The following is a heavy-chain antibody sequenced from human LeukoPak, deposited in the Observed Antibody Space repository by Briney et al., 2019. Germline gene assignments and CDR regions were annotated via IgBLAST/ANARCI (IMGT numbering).Heavy chain of an antibody. D-gene: IGHD7-27*01. V-gene: IGHV4-59*07. J-gene: IGHJ5*02. Sequence: SDTLSLTCTVSGGSISSYYWSWIRQPPGKGLEWIGYIYYSGSTNYNPSLKSRVTISVDTSKNQFSLKLSSVTAADTAVYYCARGGDPGVTEEYNWFDPWGQGTLVTVSS. CDR2: IYYSGST. CDR3: ARGGDPGVTEEYNWFDP. CDR1: GGSISSYY.